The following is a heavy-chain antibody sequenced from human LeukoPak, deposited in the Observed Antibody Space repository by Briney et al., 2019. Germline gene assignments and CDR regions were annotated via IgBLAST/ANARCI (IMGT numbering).Heavy chain of an antibody. CDR1: GGSFSGYY. V-gene: IGHV4-34*01. Sequence: PSETLSLTCAVYGGSFSGYYWSWIRQPPGKGLEWIGEINHSGSTNYNPSLKSRVTISVDTSKSQFSLKLSSVTAADTAVYYCARSDGYLLDYWGQGTLVTVSS. J-gene: IGHJ4*02. CDR2: INHSGST. D-gene: IGHD5-24*01. CDR3: ARSDGYLLDY.